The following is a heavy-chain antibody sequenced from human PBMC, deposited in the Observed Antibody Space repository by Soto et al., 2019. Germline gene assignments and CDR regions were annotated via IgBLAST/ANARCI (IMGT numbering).Heavy chain of an antibody. V-gene: IGHV4-59*01. D-gene: IGHD4-17*01. Sequence: SETLSLTCTVSGGSIGSYHWSWVRQPPGKGLEWIASVYYTGTTNYNPSLGSRVTISIDAPGNRFSMEITSVTAADTAIYYCARDTVLTGMFDFWGQGTLVTVS. J-gene: IGHJ4*02. CDR2: VYYTGTT. CDR3: ARDTVLTGMFDF. CDR1: GGSIGSYH.